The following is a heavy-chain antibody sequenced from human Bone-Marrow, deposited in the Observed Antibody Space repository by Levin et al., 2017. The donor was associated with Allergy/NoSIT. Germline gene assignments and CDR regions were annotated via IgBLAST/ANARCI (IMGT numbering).Heavy chain of an antibody. CDR3: AKDIGYSYGYRGGAFDY. V-gene: IGHV3-9*01. Sequence: SLRLSCAASGFTFDDYAMHWVRQAPGKGLEWVSGISWNSGSIGYADSVKGRFTISRDNAKNSLYLQMNSLRAEDTALYYCAKDIGYSYGYRGGAFDYWGQGTLVTVSS. CDR1: GFTFDDYA. CDR2: ISWNSGSI. D-gene: IGHD5-18*01. J-gene: IGHJ4*02.